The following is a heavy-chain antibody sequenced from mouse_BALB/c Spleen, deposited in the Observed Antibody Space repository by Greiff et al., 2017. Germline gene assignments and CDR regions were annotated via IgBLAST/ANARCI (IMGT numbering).Heavy chain of an antibody. CDR3: ARYYYYGSSYYAMDY. Sequence: VQLQQSGPELVKPGASVKVSCKASGYSFTDYNMYWVKQSHGKSLEWIGYIDPYNGGTSYNQKFKGKATLTTDKSSSTAYMQLSRLTSEDSAVYFCARYYYYGSSYYAMDYWGQGTSVTVSS. D-gene: IGHD1-1*01. V-gene: IGHV1S135*01. CDR2: IDPYNGGT. CDR1: GYSFTDYN. J-gene: IGHJ4*01.